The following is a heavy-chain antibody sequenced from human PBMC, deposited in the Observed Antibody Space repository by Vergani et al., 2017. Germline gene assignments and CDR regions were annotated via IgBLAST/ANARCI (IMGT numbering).Heavy chain of an antibody. J-gene: IGHJ1*01. V-gene: IGHV3-23*01. D-gene: IGHD3-10*01. Sequence: EVQLLESGGGLVQPGGSRRLSCAGAGFTFDTYTLAYVRQVPGKGLEWVATISSGGGDIFYADSVKGRFTISRDNSKNTLFLQMNSLKDEDTAVYYCTTAWGLYYLHGEYFQYWGRGTLVSVSS. CDR2: ISSGGGDI. CDR1: GFTFDTYT. CDR3: TTAWGLYYLHGEYFQY.